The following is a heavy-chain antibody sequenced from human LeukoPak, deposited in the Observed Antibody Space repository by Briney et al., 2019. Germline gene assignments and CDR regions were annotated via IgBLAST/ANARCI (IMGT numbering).Heavy chain of an antibody. CDR3: ARNYGSGSYYNVGFDY. V-gene: IGHV3-53*01. D-gene: IGHD3-10*01. J-gene: IGHJ4*02. Sequence: QPGGSLRLSCAASGFSVSSNYMTWVRRAPGKGLEWVSVIYTGGSTNYADSVKGRFTISRDNSKNTVYLQMNSLRAEDTAVYYCARNYGSGSYYNVGFDYWGQGTLVTVSS. CDR2: IYTGGST. CDR1: GFSVSSNY.